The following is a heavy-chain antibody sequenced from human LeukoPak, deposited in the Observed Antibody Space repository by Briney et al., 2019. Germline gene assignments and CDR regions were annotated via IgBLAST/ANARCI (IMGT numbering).Heavy chain of an antibody. CDR3: ARVQLGFDY. Sequence: NPSETLSLTCTVSGGSISSYYWSWIRQPPGEGLEWIGYIYYSGSTNYNPSLKSRVTISVDTSKNQFSLKLGSVTAADTAVYYCARVQLGFDYWGQGTLVTVSS. D-gene: IGHD1-1*01. V-gene: IGHV4-59*01. CDR1: GGSISSYY. J-gene: IGHJ4*02. CDR2: IYYSGST.